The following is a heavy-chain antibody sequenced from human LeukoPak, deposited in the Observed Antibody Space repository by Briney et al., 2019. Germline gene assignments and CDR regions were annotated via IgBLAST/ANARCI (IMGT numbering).Heavy chain of an antibody. CDR2: MNPNSGNT. D-gene: IGHD1-7*01. V-gene: IGHV1-8*01. CDR3: AGLTGTTLGDYYYYYMDV. Sequence: ASVKVSCKASGYTFTSYDINWVRQATGQGLEWMGWMNPNSGNTGYAQKFQGRVTMTRNTSISTAYMELSSLRSEDTAVYYCAGLTGTTLGDYYYYYMDVWGKGTTVTVSS. CDR1: GYTFTSYD. J-gene: IGHJ6*03.